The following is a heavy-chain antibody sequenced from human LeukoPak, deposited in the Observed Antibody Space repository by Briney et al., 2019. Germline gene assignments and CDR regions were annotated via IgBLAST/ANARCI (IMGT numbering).Heavy chain of an antibody. CDR3: AREGQIAAAGIGLDY. D-gene: IGHD6-13*01. V-gene: IGHV4-61*02. CDR1: GGSISSGSYY. J-gene: IGHJ4*02. Sequence: SQTLSLTCTVSGGSISSGSYYWSWIRQPAGKGLEWIGRIYTSGSTNYNPSLKSRVTISVDTSKNQFSLKLSSVTAADTAVYYCAREGQIAAAGIGLDYWGQGTPVTVSS. CDR2: IYTSGST.